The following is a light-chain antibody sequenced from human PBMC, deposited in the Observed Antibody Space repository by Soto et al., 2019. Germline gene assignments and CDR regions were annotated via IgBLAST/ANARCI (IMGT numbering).Light chain of an antibody. V-gene: IGKV1-8*01. Sequence: AIRMTQSPSSFSASTGDRVTITCRASQSIGTYLAWYQQIPGRAPKLLIFAASTLQRGVPSRFSGSGSGTDFTLTISCLQSEDFATYYCQQYYIYPPTFGGETKVDIK. CDR1: QSIGTY. CDR2: AAS. CDR3: QQYYIYPPT. J-gene: IGKJ4*01.